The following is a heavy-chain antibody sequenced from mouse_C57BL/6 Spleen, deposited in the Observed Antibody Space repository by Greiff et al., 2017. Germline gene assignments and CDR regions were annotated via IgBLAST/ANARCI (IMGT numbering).Heavy chain of an antibody. CDR1: GYTFTDYY. CDR2: INPNNGGT. J-gene: IGHJ2*01. D-gene: IGHD2-4*01. V-gene: IGHV1-26*01. Sequence: EVQLQQSGPELVKPGASVKISCKASGYTFTDYYMNWVKQSHGKSLEWIGDINPNNGGTSYNQKFKGKATLTVDKSSSTAYMELRILTSEDSAVYYCASAYDYAFDYWGQGTTLTVSS. CDR3: ASAYDYAFDY.